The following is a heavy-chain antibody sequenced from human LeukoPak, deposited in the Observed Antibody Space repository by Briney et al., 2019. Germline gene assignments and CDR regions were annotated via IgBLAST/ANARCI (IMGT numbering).Heavy chain of an antibody. CDR3: AREGYSYGRVDY. CDR1: GYTFTSYY. V-gene: IGHV1-46*01. D-gene: IGHD5-18*01. CDR2: INPSGGST. J-gene: IGHJ4*02. Sequence: ASVKVSCKASGYTFTSYYMHWVRQAPGQGLEWMGIINPSGGSTSYAQKLQGRVTMTTDTSTSTAYMELRSLRSDDTAVYYCAREGYSYGRVDYWGQGTLVTVSS.